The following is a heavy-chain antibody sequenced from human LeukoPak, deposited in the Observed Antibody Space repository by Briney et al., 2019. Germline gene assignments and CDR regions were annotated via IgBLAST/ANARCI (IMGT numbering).Heavy chain of an antibody. D-gene: IGHD3-10*02. CDR2: ISGGDST. CDR3: AELGITMIGGV. J-gene: IGHJ6*04. Sequence: GGSLRLSCAASGFTFSNYAMNWVRQSPGRGLEWVSAISGGDSTYYADSVKGRFTISRDNSKNTLYLQMNSLRAEDTAVYYCAELGITMIGGVWGKGTTVTISS. V-gene: IGHV3-23*01. CDR1: GFTFSNYA.